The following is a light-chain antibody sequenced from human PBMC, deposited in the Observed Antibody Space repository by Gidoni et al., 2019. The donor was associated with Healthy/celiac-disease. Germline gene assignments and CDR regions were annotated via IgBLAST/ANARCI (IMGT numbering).Light chain of an antibody. CDR3: QHNYSTPRT. CDR1: QSISSY. Sequence: DNQMNPFPSSLSASVGDRVTITCRASQSISSYLNWYQQKPGKAPKLLIYAATSLQRGVPSMFSGSGSGTDFTLTISSLQPEDFATYYYQHNYSTPRTFGGGTKVEIK. V-gene: IGKV1-39*01. J-gene: IGKJ4*01. CDR2: AAT.